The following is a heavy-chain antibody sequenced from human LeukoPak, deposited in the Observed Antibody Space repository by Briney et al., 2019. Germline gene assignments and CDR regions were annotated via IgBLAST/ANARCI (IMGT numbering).Heavy chain of an antibody. Sequence: ASVKVSCKASGYTFSDEYMYWVRQAPGQGLEWMGWINTKSGDTRYAQKFQGRVTMTRDTSIGTIFMELSGLRSDDTGVYYCARDGDSPMVDFDYWGQGTPVTVSS. V-gene: IGHV1-2*02. CDR3: ARDGDSPMVDFDY. D-gene: IGHD5-18*01. CDR1: GYTFSDEY. CDR2: INTKSGDT. J-gene: IGHJ4*02.